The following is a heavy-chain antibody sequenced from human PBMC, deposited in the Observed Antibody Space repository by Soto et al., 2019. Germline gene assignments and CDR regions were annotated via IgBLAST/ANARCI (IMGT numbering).Heavy chain of an antibody. Sequence: SETLSLTCAVSGGSISSGGYSWSWIRHPPGKGLEWIGYIYHSGSTYYNPSLKSRVTISVDRSKNQFSLKLSSVTAADTAVYYCARARVLSGSYDETNVAFESCGQRTTVPV. J-gene: IGHJ3*02. V-gene: IGHV4-30-2*01. CDR3: ARARVLSGSYDETNVAFES. CDR1: GGSISSGGYS. CDR2: IYHSGST. D-gene: IGHD1-26*01.